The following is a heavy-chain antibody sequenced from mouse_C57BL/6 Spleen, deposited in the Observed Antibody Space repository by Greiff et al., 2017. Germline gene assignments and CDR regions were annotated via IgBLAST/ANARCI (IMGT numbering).Heavy chain of an antibody. J-gene: IGHJ2*01. CDR1: GYAFSSSW. Sequence: QVQLQQSGPELVKPGASVKISCKASGYAFSSSWMNWVKQRPGKGLEWIGRIYPGDGDTNYNGKFKGKATLTADKSSSTAYLQLSSLTSEDSAVYFCARGGYDDADYFDYWGQGTTLTVSS. D-gene: IGHD2-2*01. V-gene: IGHV1-82*01. CDR2: IYPGDGDT. CDR3: ARGGYDDADYFDY.